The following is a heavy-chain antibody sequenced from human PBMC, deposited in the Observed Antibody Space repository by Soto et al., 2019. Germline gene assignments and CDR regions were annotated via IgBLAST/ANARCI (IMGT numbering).Heavy chain of an antibody. Sequence: WTWIRQHPGKGLEWIGYITYIGSTYYNPSLKSRVTISVDTSKNQFSLKLSTVTAADTAVYYCARESGGSLFGSYYDDWGQGTLVIVSS. CDR2: ITYIGST. V-gene: IGHV4-31*02. J-gene: IGHJ4*02. D-gene: IGHD3-3*01. CDR3: ARESGGSLFGSYYDD.